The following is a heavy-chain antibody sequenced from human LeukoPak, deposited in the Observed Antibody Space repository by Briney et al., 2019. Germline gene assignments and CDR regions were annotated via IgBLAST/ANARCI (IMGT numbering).Heavy chain of an antibody. V-gene: IGHV1-69*13. CDR2: IIPIFGTA. Sequence: ASVKVSCKASGGTFSSYAISWVRQAPGRGLEWMGGIIPIFGTANYAQKFQGRVTITADESTSTAYMELSSLRSEDTAVYYCARGQVSSSSPPGYYYGMDVWGQGTTVTVSS. J-gene: IGHJ6*02. CDR3: ARGQVSSSSPPGYYYGMDV. D-gene: IGHD6-6*01. CDR1: GGTFSSYA.